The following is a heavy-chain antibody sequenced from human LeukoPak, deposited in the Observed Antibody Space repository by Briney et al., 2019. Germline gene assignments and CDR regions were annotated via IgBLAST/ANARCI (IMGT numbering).Heavy chain of an antibody. CDR2: ISSSSSYI. D-gene: IGHD5-18*01. V-gene: IGHV3-21*01. CDR1: GFTFSSYS. Sequence: GGSLRLSCAASGFTFSSYSMNWARHAPGKGLEWVSSISSSSSYIYYADSVKGRFTISRDNAKNSLYLQMNSLRAEDTAVYYCARSYTAMAHDAFDIWGQGTMVTVSS. CDR3: ARSYTAMAHDAFDI. J-gene: IGHJ3*02.